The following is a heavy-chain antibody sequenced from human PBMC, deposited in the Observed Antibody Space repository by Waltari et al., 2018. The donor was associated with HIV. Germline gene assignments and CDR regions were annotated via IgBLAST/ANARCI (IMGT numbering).Heavy chain of an antibody. V-gene: IGHV4-38-2*02. CDR1: GYSISSGYY. CDR2: IYHSGST. CDR3: ARDLAASDMLTGFQNDAFDI. D-gene: IGHD3-9*01. Sequence: QVQLQESGPGLVKPSETLSLTCAVSGYSISSGYYWGWIRQPPGKGLEWIGSIYHSGSTYYNPSLKSRVTISVDTSKNQFSLKLSSVTAADTAVYYCARDLAASDMLTGFQNDAFDIWGQGTMVTVSS. J-gene: IGHJ3*02.